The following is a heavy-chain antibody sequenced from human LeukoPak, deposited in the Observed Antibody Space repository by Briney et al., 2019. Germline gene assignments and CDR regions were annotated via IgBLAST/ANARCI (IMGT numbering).Heavy chain of an antibody. Sequence: GGSLRLSCAASGFTFSSYGMHWVRRAPGKGLDWVSSLTSGGGDTYYSDSVRGRFTISRDNSKNTVFLQMNSLRAEDTAVYYCAKSGLNRFDYWGQGTLVTVSS. CDR3: AKSGLNRFDY. V-gene: IGHV3-23*01. CDR2: LTSGGGDT. CDR1: GFTFSSYG. D-gene: IGHD2-15*01. J-gene: IGHJ4*02.